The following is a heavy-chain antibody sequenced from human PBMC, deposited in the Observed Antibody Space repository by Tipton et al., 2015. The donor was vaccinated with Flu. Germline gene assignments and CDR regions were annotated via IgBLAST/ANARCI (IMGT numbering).Heavy chain of an antibody. D-gene: IGHD1-26*01. CDR2: IYTSGST. CDR1: GGSISSGSYY. V-gene: IGHV4-61*02. CDR3: PREGDKSGNYGRFDY. Sequence: TLSLTCTVSGGSISSGSYYWSWIRQPAGKGLEWIGRIYTSGSTNYNPSLKSRVTISVDTSKNQFSLKLSSVTAADTAVYYCPREGDKSGNYGRFDYLGQGTLVTVSS. J-gene: IGHJ4*02.